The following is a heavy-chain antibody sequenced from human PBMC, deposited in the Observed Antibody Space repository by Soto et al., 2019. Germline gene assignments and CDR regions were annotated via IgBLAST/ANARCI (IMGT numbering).Heavy chain of an antibody. CDR3: ARAPKTGDFDY. V-gene: IGHV3-66*02. Sequence: GGSLRLSCAASGFTVSSNYMSWVRQAPGKGLEWVSVIYSGGSTYYADSVKGRFTISRDNSKNTLYLQMNSLRAEDTAVYYCARAPKTGDFDYWGQGTLVTVSS. J-gene: IGHJ4*02. D-gene: IGHD7-27*01. CDR1: GFTVSSNY. CDR2: IYSGGST.